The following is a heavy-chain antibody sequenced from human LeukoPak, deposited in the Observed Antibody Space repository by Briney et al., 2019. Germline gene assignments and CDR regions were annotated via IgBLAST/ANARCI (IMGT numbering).Heavy chain of an antibody. V-gene: IGHV1-46*01. CDR3: ASAVIAAAGTLDY. J-gene: IGHJ4*02. Sequence: ASVKVSCKASGYTFTSYYMHWVRQAPGQGLEWMGIINPSGGSTSYAQKFQGRVTMTRDTSTSTVYMELRSLRSDDTAVYYCASAVIAAAGTLDYWGQGTLVTVSS. CDR2: INPSGGST. D-gene: IGHD6-13*01. CDR1: GYTFTSYY.